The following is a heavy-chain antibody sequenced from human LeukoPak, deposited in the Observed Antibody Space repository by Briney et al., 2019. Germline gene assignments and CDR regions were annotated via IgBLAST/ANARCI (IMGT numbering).Heavy chain of an antibody. J-gene: IGHJ4*02. CDR3: ARDIDSGYDDTVDY. CDR2: ISSSSSYI. Sequence: GGSLRLSCAASGFTFSSYSMNWVRQAPGKGLEWVSSISSSSSYIYYADSVKGRFTISRDNARNSLYLQMNSLRAEDTAVYYCARDIDSGYDDTVDYWGQGTLVTVSS. V-gene: IGHV3-21*01. D-gene: IGHD5-12*01. CDR1: GFTFSSYS.